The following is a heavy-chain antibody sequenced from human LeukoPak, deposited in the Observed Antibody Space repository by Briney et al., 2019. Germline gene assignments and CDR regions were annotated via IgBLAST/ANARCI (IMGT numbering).Heavy chain of an antibody. D-gene: IGHD2-2*01. CDR1: GFTFTKFW. CDR2: VKDDGIST. CDR3: ATGPYAAFEM. Sequence: PGGSLRLSCAASGFTFTKFWRHWVRQAPGRGLVWVSRVKDDGISTLYADSVKGRFTISRDNAKNTLYLQMNSLRADDTALYYCATGPYAAFEMWGQGTMVTVSS. V-gene: IGHV3-74*01. J-gene: IGHJ3*02.